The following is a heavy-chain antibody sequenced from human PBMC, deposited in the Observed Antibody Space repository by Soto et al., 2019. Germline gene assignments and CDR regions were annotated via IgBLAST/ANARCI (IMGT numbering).Heavy chain of an antibody. J-gene: IGHJ4*02. V-gene: IGHV1-69*13. CDR1: GGTFSSYA. D-gene: IGHD3-22*01. CDR2: IIPIFGTA. CDR3: ASAYYYYDSSGYRTLPDY. Sequence: ASVKVSCKASGGTFSSYAISWVRQAPGQGLEWMGGIIPIFGTANYAQKFQGRVTITADESTSTAYMELSSLRSEDTAVYYCASAYYYYDSSGYRTLPDYWGQGTLVTVSS.